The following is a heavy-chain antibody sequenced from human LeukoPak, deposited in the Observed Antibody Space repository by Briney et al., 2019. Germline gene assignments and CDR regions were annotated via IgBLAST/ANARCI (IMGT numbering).Heavy chain of an antibody. CDR1: GFTCRRYW. D-gene: IGHD3-16*01. CDR2: IKQDGNEK. V-gene: IGHV3-7*01. J-gene: IGHJ5*02. Sequence: GGSLRLSCAASGFTCRRYWMSWVPQAPGKGRMCVATIKQDGNEKYHVVSVKVRFTIYRYNAQTSLYLKMNSLRAEDTAVYYCARLGGETTRFDLWGQGALVTVSS. CDR3: ARLGGETTRFDL.